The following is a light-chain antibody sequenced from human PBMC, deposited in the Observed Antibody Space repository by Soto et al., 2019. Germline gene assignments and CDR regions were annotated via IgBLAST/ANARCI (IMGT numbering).Light chain of an antibody. CDR3: QQLNSYSLT. V-gene: IGKV1-9*01. CDR2: AAS. J-gene: IGKJ4*01. CDR1: QGISSY. Sequence: DIQLTQSPSFLSASVGDRVTITCRASQGISSYLAWYQQKPGKAPKLLIYAASTLQSGVPSRLSGSGSVTEFTLTISSLQPEDFATYYCQQLNSYSLTFGGGTKVEIK.